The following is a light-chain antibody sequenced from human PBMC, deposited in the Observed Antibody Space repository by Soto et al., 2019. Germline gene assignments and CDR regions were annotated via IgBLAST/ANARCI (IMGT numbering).Light chain of an antibody. CDR1: SGSIASNY. V-gene: IGLV6-57*03. J-gene: IGLJ2*01. CDR3: QSYDSSNVV. Sequence: FMLTQPHSVSESPGQTVTISCTRSSGSIASNYVQWYQQRPGSAPTTVIYEDNQRPSGVPDRFSGSIDSSSNSASLTISGLKTEDEADYYGQSYDSSNVVFGGGTKLTVL. CDR2: EDN.